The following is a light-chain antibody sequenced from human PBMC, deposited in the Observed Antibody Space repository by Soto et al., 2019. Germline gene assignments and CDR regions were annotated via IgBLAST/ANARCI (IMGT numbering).Light chain of an antibody. CDR2: DVT. CDR3: SSYTSSSTLV. CDR1: TSDVGAYNY. V-gene: IGLV2-14*03. J-gene: IGLJ3*02. Sequence: QSVLTQPASMSGSLGQSITISCTGTTSDVGAYNYVSWYQQHPGKAPQLVIYDVTNRPSGVSNRFSGSKSGNTASLTISGLQAEDEADYYCSSYTSSSTLVFGGGTKLTVL.